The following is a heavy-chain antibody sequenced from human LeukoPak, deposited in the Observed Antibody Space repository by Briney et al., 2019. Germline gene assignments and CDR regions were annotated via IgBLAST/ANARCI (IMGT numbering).Heavy chain of an antibody. J-gene: IGHJ4*02. CDR2: IYYSGST. D-gene: IGHD1-26*01. CDR3: ASGGEVGATTFPFDY. CDR1: GGSISSYY. V-gene: IGHV4-59*12. Sequence: PSETLSLTCTVSGGSISSYYWSWIRQPPGKGLEWIGYIYYSGSTNYNPSLKSRVPISVDTSKNQFSLKLSSVTAADTAVYYCASGGEVGATTFPFDYWGQGTLVTVSS.